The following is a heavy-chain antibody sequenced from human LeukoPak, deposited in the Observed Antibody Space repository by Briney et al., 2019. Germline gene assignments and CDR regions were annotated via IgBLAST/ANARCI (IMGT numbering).Heavy chain of an antibody. CDR3: ARPSITMVRGVNHDAFDI. CDR2: IYYSGSS. V-gene: IGHV4-59*04. J-gene: IGHJ3*02. Sequence: PSETLSLTCTVSGGSISSHYWSWIRQPPGKGMEWIGYIYYSGSSYYNPSLKSRVTISVDTSKNQFSLKLSSVTAADTAVYYCARPSITMVRGVNHDAFDIWGQGTMVTVSS. CDR1: GGSISSHY. D-gene: IGHD3-10*01.